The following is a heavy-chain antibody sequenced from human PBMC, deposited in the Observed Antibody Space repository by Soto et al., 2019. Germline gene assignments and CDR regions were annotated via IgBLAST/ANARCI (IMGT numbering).Heavy chain of an antibody. V-gene: IGHV4-39*01. CDR3: VSPEGYYDSSGYTLDY. J-gene: IGHJ4*02. CDR2: MFYSGNT. D-gene: IGHD3-22*01. Sequence: SETLSLTCTVSGDSISSSTYYWGWIRQPPGKGLEWIGSMFYSGNTYYNPSLKSRVTLSIDTSKNQFSLKLNSVTAADTAVYYCVSPEGYYDSSGYTLDYWGQGTLVT. CDR1: GDSISSSTYY.